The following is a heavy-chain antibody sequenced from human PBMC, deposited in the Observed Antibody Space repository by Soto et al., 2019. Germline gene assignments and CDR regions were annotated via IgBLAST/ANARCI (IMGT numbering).Heavy chain of an antibody. Sequence: QVQLQESGPGLVKPSQTLSLTCTVSGGSISSGGTGSYWTWIRQLPGKGLEWIGYLYYTGNTYYTPSLKSRPTTSIDTTENQFSLKLTSVTAADTAAYFCASGRDASEVRLWGQATLVTVPS. CDR2: LYYTGNT. V-gene: IGHV4-31*03. CDR1: GGSISSGGTGSY. D-gene: IGHD2-2*01. J-gene: IGHJ4*02. CDR3: ASGRDASEVRL.